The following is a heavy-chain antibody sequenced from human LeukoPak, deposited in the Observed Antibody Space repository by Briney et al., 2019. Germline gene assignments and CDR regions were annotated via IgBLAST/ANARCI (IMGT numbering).Heavy chain of an antibody. D-gene: IGHD3-22*01. CDR1: GYTFTGYY. J-gene: IGHJ5*02. CDR3: ARDARLGQVWLLLSTP. V-gene: IGHV1-2*02. Sequence: ASVKVSCKASGYTFTGYYMHWVRQAPGQGLEWMGWINPNSGGANYAQKFQGRVTMTRDMSISTAYMELTRLRSDDTAVYYCARDARLGQVWLLLSTPGGQGTLVTVSS. CDR2: INPNSGGA.